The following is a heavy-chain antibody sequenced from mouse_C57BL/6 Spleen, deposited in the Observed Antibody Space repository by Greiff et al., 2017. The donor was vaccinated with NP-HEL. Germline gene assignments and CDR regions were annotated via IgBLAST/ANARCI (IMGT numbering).Heavy chain of an antibody. CDR3: SRDLYYDEGYYAMYY. V-gene: IGHV1-55*01. CDR1: GYTFTSYW. Sequence: QVQLQQPGAELVKPGASVKMSCKASGYTFTSYWITWVKQRPGQGLEWIGDIYPGSGSTNYNEKFKSKATLTVDTSSSTAYMQLSILTSVDSAVYYCSRDLYYDEGYYAMYYWGQGTSVTVSS. J-gene: IGHJ4*01. D-gene: IGHD2-4*01. CDR2: IYPGSGST.